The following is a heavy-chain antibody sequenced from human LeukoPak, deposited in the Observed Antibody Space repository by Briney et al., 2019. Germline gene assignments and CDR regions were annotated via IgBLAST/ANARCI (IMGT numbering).Heavy chain of an antibody. D-gene: IGHD6-13*01. CDR3: ATVEIAAAGVPEGSQNWFDP. CDR1: GGTFSSYA. CDR2: IIPIFGTA. V-gene: IGHV1-69*13. Sequence: ASVKVSCKASGGTFSSYAISWLRHAPGQALEWMGGIIPIFGTANYAQKFQGRVTITADESTSTAYMDLSSLRSEDTAVYYCATVEIAAAGVPEGSQNWFDPWGQGTLVTVSS. J-gene: IGHJ5*02.